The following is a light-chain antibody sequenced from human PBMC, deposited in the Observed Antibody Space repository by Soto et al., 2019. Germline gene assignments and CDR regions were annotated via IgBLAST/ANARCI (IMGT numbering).Light chain of an antibody. CDR3: QQYITSPPMYT. CDR2: GAS. Sequence: ETVLTQSPGTLSLSPGERATLSCRASQSVSSRYLAWYQQKPGQAPRLLIYGASSRATGIPYRFSGSGSGTEFTLTISRLEPEDFAVYYCQQYITSPPMYTFGQGTKLEIK. J-gene: IGKJ2*01. CDR1: QSVSSRY. V-gene: IGKV3-20*01.